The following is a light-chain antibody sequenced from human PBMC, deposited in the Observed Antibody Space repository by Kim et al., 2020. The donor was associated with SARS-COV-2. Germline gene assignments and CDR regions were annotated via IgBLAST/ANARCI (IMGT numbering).Light chain of an antibody. V-gene: IGLV3-19*01. J-gene: IGLJ2*01. CDR1: SLRSYY. Sequence: SSELTQDPAVSVALGQTVRITCKGDSLRSYYATWYQQKPGKVPILVTYGKNNRRSAIQDRISGSSTGNTATLTIMGTKGGDEADYHGNTRESNDNVVFGG. CDR2: GKN. CDR3: NTRESNDNVV.